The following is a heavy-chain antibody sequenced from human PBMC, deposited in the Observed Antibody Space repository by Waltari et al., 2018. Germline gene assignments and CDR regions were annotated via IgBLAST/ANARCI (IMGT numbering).Heavy chain of an antibody. D-gene: IGHD3-16*01. CDR2: MDSGCRYI. J-gene: IGHJ4*02. Sequence: QVQLVESGGGLVKPGGSLRLSCTASGFSFSDYYMSWIPQAPGKGREGISDMDSGCRYIHYADSVEGRFTISRDNAKNSLYLQMISLRADDTAVYYCARDLEGGLRNDYWGQGTLVTVSS. CDR3: ARDLEGGLRNDY. CDR1: GFSFSDYY. V-gene: IGHV3-11*01.